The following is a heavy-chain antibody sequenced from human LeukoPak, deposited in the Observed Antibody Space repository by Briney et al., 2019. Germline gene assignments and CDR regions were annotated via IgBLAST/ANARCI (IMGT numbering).Heavy chain of an antibody. CDR3: ARGRGTVTTH. D-gene: IGHD4-17*01. CDR2: INHSGGA. Sequence: PSETLPLTCAVSGGSFSGYYWTWIRQPPGKGLEWIGEINHSGGANYNPSLKSRVTISLDTSKNQFSLKLSSVTAADTAVYYCARGRGTVTTHWGQGTLVTVSS. V-gene: IGHV4-34*01. CDR1: GGSFSGYY. J-gene: IGHJ4*02.